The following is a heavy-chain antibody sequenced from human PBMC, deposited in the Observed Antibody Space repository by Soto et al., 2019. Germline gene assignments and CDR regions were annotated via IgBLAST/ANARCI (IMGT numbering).Heavy chain of an antibody. CDR1: GYSFTSDW. D-gene: IGHD3-9*01. CDR2: IDPSDSYT. Sequence: GQSLKISWKGSGYSFTSDWISWVRQMPGKGLEWMGRIDPSDSYTNYSPSFQGHVTISADKSISTAYLQWSSLKASDTAMYYCARHMGDILTGYITGYFQHWGQGTLVTVSS. CDR3: ARHMGDILTGYITGYFQH. J-gene: IGHJ1*01. V-gene: IGHV5-10-1*01.